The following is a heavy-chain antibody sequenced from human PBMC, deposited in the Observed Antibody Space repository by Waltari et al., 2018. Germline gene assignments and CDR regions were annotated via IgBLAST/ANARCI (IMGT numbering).Heavy chain of an antibody. CDR1: GGTFSSYA. D-gene: IGHD3-3*01. V-gene: IGHV1-69*05. CDR3: ARGSTIFGVVIIDY. CDR2: IIPIFGTA. J-gene: IGHJ4*02. Sequence: QVQLVQSGAEVKKPGSSVKVSCKASGGTFSSYALSWVRQAPGQGLEWMGGIIPIFGTANYAQKFQGRVTITTDESTSTAYMELSSLRSEDTAVYYCARGSTIFGVVIIDYWGQGTLVTVSS.